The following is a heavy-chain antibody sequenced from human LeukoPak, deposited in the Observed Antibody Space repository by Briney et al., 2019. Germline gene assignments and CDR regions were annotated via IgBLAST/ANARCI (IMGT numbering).Heavy chain of an antibody. V-gene: IGHV4-30-4*08. CDR1: GGSISSYY. CDR3: ARGATYYYYMDV. Sequence: SETLSLTCTVSGGSISSYYWSWIRQPPGKGLEWIGYIYYSGSTYYNPSLKSRVTISVDTSKNQFSLKLSSVTAADTAVYYCARGATYYYYMDVWGKGTTVTVSS. J-gene: IGHJ6*03. CDR2: IYYSGST.